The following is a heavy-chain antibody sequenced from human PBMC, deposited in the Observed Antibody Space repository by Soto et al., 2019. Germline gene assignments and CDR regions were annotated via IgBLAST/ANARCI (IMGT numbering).Heavy chain of an antibody. V-gene: IGHV1-45*02. J-gene: IGHJ6*02. CDR3: ARFPPGGFWSAEYGMDV. Sequence: ASVKVSCKASGYTFTCCSLHWLQQAPGQGLERMRWITLYNGNTNYAKKFQGRVTITRDMSLRTAYIELSSLRSEDSAVYYWARFPPGGFWSAEYGMDVWGQGTTVTVSS. CDR1: GYTFTCCS. CDR2: ITLYNGNT. D-gene: IGHD3-3*01.